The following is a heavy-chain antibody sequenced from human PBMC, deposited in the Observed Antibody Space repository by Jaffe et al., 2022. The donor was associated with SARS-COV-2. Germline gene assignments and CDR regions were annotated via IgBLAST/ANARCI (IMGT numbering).Heavy chain of an antibody. J-gene: IGHJ4*02. V-gene: IGHV3-21*01. D-gene: IGHD6-13*01. CDR3: ARIAAAGNHFDY. CDR1: GFTFSSYS. Sequence: EVQLVESGGGLVKPGGSLRLSCAASGFTFSSYSMNWVRQAPGKGLEWVSSISSSSSYIYYADSVKGRFTISRDNAKNSLYLQMNSLRAEDTAVYYCARIAAAGNHFDYWGQGTLVTVSS. CDR2: ISSSSSYI.